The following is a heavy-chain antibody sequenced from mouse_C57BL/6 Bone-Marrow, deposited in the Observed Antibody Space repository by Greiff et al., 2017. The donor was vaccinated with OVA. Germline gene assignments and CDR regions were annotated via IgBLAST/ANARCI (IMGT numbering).Heavy chain of an antibody. D-gene: IGHD1-1*01. CDR1: GFTFSSYG. Sequence: EVQLKESGGDLVKPGGSLKLSCAASGFTFSSYGMSWVRQTPDKRLEWVATISSGGSYTYYPASVKGRFTISRDNAKNTLYLQMSSLKSEDTARYYCDRHELRAMDYWGQGTSVTVSS. CDR2: ISSGGSYT. CDR3: DRHELRAMDY. J-gene: IGHJ4*01. V-gene: IGHV5-6*01.